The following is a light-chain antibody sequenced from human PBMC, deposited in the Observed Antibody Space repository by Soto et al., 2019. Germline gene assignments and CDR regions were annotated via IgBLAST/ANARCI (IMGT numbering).Light chain of an antibody. Sequence: DIQMTQSPSSLSASVGDRVTITCRASQSISSYLHWYQQKPGKAPKLLIYAASSLQSGVPSRFSGSGSGTDFTLTISSLQPEDFAAYYCQQSYSTPWTFGQVNKVEIK. V-gene: IGKV1-39*01. CDR1: QSISSY. CDR2: AAS. J-gene: IGKJ1*01. CDR3: QQSYSTPWT.